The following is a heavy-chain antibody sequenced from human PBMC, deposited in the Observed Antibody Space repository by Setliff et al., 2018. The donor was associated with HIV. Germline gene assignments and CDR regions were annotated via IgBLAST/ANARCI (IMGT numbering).Heavy chain of an antibody. CDR2: IYYSGST. V-gene: IGHV4-39*01. J-gene: IGHJ5*02. CDR3: ARHGSNWFDP. CDR1: GGSISSGSYY. Sequence: SETLSLTCSVSGGSISSGSYYWSWIRQHPGKGLEWIGSIYYSGSTYYNPSLKSRVTIFVDTSKNQFSLRLSSVTAADTAVYYCARHGSNWFDPWGRGTLVTVSS. D-gene: IGHD3-10*01.